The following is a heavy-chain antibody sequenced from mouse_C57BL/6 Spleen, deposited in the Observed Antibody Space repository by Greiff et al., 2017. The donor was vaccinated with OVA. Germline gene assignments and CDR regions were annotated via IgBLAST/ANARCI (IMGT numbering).Heavy chain of an antibody. D-gene: IGHD2-1*01. CDR1: GFTFSDYH. CDR2: INYDGSST. J-gene: IGHJ2*01. V-gene: IGHV5-16*01. Sequence: VMLVESEGGLVQPGSSMKLSCTASGFTFSDYHMAWVRQVPEKGLEWVANINYDGSSTYYLDSLKSRFISSRDNAKNILYLQMSSLKSEDTATYYCARRNGNYVFDYWGQGTTLTVSS. CDR3: ARRNGNYVFDY.